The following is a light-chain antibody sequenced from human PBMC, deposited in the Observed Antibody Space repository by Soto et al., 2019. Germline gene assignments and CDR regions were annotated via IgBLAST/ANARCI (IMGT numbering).Light chain of an antibody. J-gene: IGKJ2*01. CDR3: QQYNSLPYT. V-gene: IGKV1-33*01. CDR1: QDISTY. CDR2: TVP. Sequence: DLQMTQSPSSLSASLGDRVTITCRASQDISTYFNWYQQKPGKAPNLLIYTVPNLETGVPSRFSGSGSGTVFTLTISALQPEDIATYYCQQYNSLPYTFGQGTRLEIE.